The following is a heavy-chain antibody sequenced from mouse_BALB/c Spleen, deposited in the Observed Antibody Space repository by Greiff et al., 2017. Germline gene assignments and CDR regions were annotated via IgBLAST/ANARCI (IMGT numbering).Heavy chain of an antibody. D-gene: IGHD4-1*01. J-gene: IGHJ4*01. Sequence: VQLQQSGAELVRPGASVKLSCTASGFTFTDYYMHWVKQRPEQGLEWIGWIDPDNGDTDYAPKFKGKATMTADTSSNTAYLQLSSLTSEDTAVYYCNAGTGKAMDYWGQGTAVTVSS. CDR3: NAGTGKAMDY. CDR2: IDPDNGDT. CDR1: GFTFTDYY. V-gene: IGHV14-4*02.